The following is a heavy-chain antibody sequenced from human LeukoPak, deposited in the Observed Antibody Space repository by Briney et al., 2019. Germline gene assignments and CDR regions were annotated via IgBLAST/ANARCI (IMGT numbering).Heavy chain of an antibody. D-gene: IGHD2-15*01. Sequence: PGRSLRLSCAASGFTFSSYGMHWVRQAPGKGLEWVAVISYDGSNKYYADSVKGRFTISRDNSKNTLYLQMNSLRAEDAAVYYCAKLLVVAATTVTSYWGQGTLVTVSS. V-gene: IGHV3-30*18. CDR2: ISYDGSNK. J-gene: IGHJ4*02. CDR1: GFTFSSYG. CDR3: AKLLVVAATTVTSY.